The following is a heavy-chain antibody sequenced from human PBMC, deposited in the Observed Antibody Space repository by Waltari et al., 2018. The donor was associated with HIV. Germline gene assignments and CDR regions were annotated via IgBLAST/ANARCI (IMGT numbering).Heavy chain of an antibody. J-gene: IGHJ4*02. CDR3: AKDDSTGSSGYYPFHY. V-gene: IGHV3-23*04. CDR2: ISGSGGST. Sequence: EVQLVESGGGLVQPGGSLRLSCAASGFTFTNYAMNWVRQAPGKGLGWVAAISGSGGSTYYADSVKGRFTISRDNSKNTLYLQMKSLRAEDTALYYCAKDDSTGSSGYYPFHYWGQGTLITVSS. CDR1: GFTFTNYA. D-gene: IGHD3-22*01.